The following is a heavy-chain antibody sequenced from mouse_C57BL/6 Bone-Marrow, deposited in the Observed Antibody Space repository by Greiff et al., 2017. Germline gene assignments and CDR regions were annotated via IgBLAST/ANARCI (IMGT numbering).Heavy chain of an antibody. CDR1: GYTFTDYY. J-gene: IGHJ2*01. D-gene: IGHD3-1*01. V-gene: IGHV1-76*01. CDR3: ARLIGN. Sequence: VQLQQSGAELVRPGASVKLSCKASGYTFTDYYINWVKQRPGQGLEWIARIYPGSGNTYYNEKFKGKATLTAEKSSSTAYTQLSSLTSEDSAVYFCARLIGNWGQGTTLTGSS. CDR2: IYPGSGNT.